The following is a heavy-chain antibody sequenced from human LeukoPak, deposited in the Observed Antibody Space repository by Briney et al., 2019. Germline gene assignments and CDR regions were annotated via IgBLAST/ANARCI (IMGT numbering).Heavy chain of an antibody. V-gene: IGHV4-31*03. CDR3: ARYVQGAAANWFDP. D-gene: IGHD3-10*02. CDR2: IYNSGTT. J-gene: IGHJ5*02. CDR1: GGSISSGGFS. Sequence: PSETLSLTCTVSGGSISSGGFSWSWIRQHPGKGLEWIGYIYNSGTTYYNPSLKSRVTISLDTSKNQFSLKLSSVTAADTALYYCARYVQGAAANWFDPWGQGTLVTVSS.